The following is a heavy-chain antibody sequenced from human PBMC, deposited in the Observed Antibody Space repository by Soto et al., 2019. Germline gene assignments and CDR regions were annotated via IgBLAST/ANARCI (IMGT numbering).Heavy chain of an antibody. D-gene: IGHD3-22*01. CDR1: GFTFSSYW. CDR2: VNSDGSST. CDR3: ARVLGYYDSSGYPYYYYGMDV. Sequence: HPGGSLRLSCAASGFTFSSYWMHWVRQAPGKGLVWVSRVNSDGSSTSYADSVKGRFTISRDNAKNTLYLQMNSLRAEDTAVYYCARVLGYYDSSGYPYYYYGMDVWGQGTTVTVSS. V-gene: IGHV3-74*01. J-gene: IGHJ6*02.